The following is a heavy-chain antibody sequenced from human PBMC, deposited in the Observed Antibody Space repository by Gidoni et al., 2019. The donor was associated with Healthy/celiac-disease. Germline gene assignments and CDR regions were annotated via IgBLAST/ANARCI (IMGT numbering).Heavy chain of an antibody. Sequence: QLQLQESGPGLVKPSETLSLTCTVSGGSISSSSYYWGWIRQPPGKGLEWIGSIYYSGSAYYNPSLKSRVTISVDTSKNQFSLKLSSVTAADTAVYYCANWRYYYGSGSYFYYYGMDVWGQGTTVTVSS. J-gene: IGHJ6*02. CDR2: IYYSGSA. CDR3: ANWRYYYGSGSYFYYYGMDV. CDR1: GGSISSSSYY. D-gene: IGHD3-10*01. V-gene: IGHV4-39*01.